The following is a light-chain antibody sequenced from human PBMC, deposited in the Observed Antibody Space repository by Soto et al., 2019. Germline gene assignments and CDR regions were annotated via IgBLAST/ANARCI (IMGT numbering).Light chain of an antibody. CDR1: QSVLYSSNNKNY. J-gene: IGKJ2*01. CDR3: HQYYSLPYT. CDR2: WTS. Sequence: DIVMTQSPDSLAVSLVERATINCRSSQSVLYSSNNKNYLAWYQQKPGHPPKLLIYWTSTRESGVPDRFSGSGSGTDFTLTISSLQAEGVAVYYCHQYYSLPYTFGQGTKLEIK. V-gene: IGKV4-1*01.